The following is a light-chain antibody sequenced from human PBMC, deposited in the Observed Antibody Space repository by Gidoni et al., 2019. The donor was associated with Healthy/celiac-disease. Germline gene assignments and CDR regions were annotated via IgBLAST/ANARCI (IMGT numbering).Light chain of an antibody. CDR1: QGISSY. V-gene: IGKV1-8*01. CDR2: AAS. J-gene: IGKJ4*01. CDR3: QQYYSYPALT. Sequence: IRLTHSPSSLSASTGDRVTITCRASQGISSYLAWYQQKPGKAPKLLIYAASTLQSGVPSRFSGSGSGTDFTLTISCLQSEDFATYYCQQYYSYPALTFGGXTKVEIK.